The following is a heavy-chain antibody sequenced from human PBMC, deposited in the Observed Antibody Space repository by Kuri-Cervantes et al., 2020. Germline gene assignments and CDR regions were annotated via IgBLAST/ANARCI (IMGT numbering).Heavy chain of an antibody. CDR1: GGSISSGGYY. CDR3: ARDPGE. J-gene: IGHJ4*02. V-gene: IGHV4-61*08. D-gene: IGHD3-16*01. CDR2: IFYSGST. Sequence: ESLKISCTVSGGSISSGGYYWSWIRQPPGKGLEWIGYIFYSGSTNYNPSLKSRVTISVDTSKNQFSLKLRSVTAADTAVYYCARDPGEWGQGTLVTVSS.